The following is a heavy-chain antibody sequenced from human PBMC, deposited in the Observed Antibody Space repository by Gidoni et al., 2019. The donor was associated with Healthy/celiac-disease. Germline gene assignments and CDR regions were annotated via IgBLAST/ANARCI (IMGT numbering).Heavy chain of an antibody. CDR1: GFTFISYR. J-gene: IGHJ4*02. V-gene: IGHV3-48*01. CDR3: ARAEGWLQKWGYYFDY. CDR2: ISSSSMTI. Sequence: EVRLVAPGGGLVQPGGSLRLSCPASGFTFISYRMTWVIQAPGKRLEWVSYISSSSMTIYDADSVKGRFTISRDNAKNSRYLQMNSLRAEDTAVYYCARAEGWLQKWGYYFDYWCQGTMVTVSS. D-gene: IGHD5-12*01.